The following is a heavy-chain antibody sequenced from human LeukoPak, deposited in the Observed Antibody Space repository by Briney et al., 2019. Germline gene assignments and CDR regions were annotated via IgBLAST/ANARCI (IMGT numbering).Heavy chain of an antibody. D-gene: IGHD3-3*01. V-gene: IGHV4-34*01. Sequence: SETLSLTCAVYGGSFSGYYWSWIRRPPGKGLEWIGEINHSGSTNYNPSLKSRVTISVDTSKNQFSLKLSSVTAADTAVYYCAVTYYDFWSGYPNWFDPWGQGTLVTVSS. CDR2: INHSGST. J-gene: IGHJ5*02. CDR3: AVTYYDFWSGYPNWFDP. CDR1: GGSFSGYY.